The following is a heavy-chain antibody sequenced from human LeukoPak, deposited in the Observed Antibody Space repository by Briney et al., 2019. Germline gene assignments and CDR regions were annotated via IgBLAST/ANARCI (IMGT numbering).Heavy chain of an antibody. Sequence: GSLRLSCAASGFTFSSYSMNWVRQAPGKGLEWVSSISSSSSYIYYADSVKGRFTISRGNAKNSLYLQMNSLRAEDTAVYYCAKFIAAPFYFDYWGQGTLVTVSS. CDR3: AKFIAAPFYFDY. V-gene: IGHV3-21*01. J-gene: IGHJ4*02. D-gene: IGHD6-13*01. CDR1: GFTFSSYS. CDR2: ISSSSSYI.